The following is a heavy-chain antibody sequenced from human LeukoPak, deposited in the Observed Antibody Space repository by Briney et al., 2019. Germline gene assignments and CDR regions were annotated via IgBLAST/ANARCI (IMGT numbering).Heavy chain of an antibody. V-gene: IGHV3-20*04. Sequence: GGSLRLSCAASGFRFNDFAMSWVRQAPGKGLEWVSGINWNAGSTYYGDSVKGRFTISRDNAKSSLYLQMNSLRAEDTALYYCAKAAIGKNYYFDYWGQGTLVTVSS. J-gene: IGHJ4*02. CDR3: AKAAIGKNYYFDY. D-gene: IGHD1-7*01. CDR2: INWNAGST. CDR1: GFRFNDFA.